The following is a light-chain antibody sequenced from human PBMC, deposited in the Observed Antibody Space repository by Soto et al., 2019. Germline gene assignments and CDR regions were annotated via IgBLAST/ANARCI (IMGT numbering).Light chain of an antibody. Sequence: QSALTQPPSASGTPGQRVTISCFGSSSNIGSNTVNWYHQLPGTAPKLLIYSNNQRPSGVPDRVSGSKSGTSASLTISGLQSEDEADYYCETWDASLDGMVFGGGTKVTVL. J-gene: IGLJ2*01. CDR1: SSNIGSNT. CDR3: ETWDASLDGMV. V-gene: IGLV1-44*01. CDR2: SNN.